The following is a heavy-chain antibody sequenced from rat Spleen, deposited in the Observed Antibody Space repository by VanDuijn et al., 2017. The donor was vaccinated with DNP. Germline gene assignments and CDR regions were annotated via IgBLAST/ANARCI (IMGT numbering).Heavy chain of an antibody. Sequence: EVQLVESGGGLVQPGRSLKLSCAASGFTFSNYDMVWIRQVPGRRLEWVASIPYSGGTTYYPDSVKGRFTISRDNAKSTLYLQMDSLRSDDTATYHCASIIAGIGYFDYWGQGVMVTVSS. CDR2: IPYSGGTT. V-gene: IGHV5S23*01. D-gene: IGHD1-4*01. CDR3: ASIIAGIGYFDY. CDR1: GFTFSNYD. J-gene: IGHJ2*01.